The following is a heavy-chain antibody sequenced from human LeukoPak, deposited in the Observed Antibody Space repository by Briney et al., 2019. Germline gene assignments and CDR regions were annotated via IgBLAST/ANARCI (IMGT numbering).Heavy chain of an antibody. CDR1: GYSFISYW. CDR3: ARPGEGYCSSSSCHFYFDY. J-gene: IGHJ4*02. V-gene: IGHV5-51*01. Sequence: GESLKISCNGSGYSFISYWIGWVRQMPGKGLEWMGIIYPGDSDTRYSPSFQGQVTISVDKSISTAYLQWSSLKASDTAMYYCARPGEGYCSSSSCHFYFDYWGQGTLVTVSS. D-gene: IGHD2-15*01. CDR2: IYPGDSDT.